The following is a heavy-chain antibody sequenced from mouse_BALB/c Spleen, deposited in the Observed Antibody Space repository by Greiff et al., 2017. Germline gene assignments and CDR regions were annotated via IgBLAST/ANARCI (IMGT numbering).Heavy chain of an antibody. CDR1: GFTFSDYY. CDR2: ISDGGSYT. CDR3: ARDRGYGSSYWYFDV. V-gene: IGHV5-4*02. D-gene: IGHD1-1*01. Sequence: EVQRVESGGGLVKPGGSLKLSCAASGFTFSDYYMYWVRQTPEKRLEWAATISDGGSYTYYPDSVKGRFTISRDNAKNNLYLQMSSLKSEDTAMYYCARDRGYGSSYWYFDVWGAGTTVTVSA. J-gene: IGHJ1*01.